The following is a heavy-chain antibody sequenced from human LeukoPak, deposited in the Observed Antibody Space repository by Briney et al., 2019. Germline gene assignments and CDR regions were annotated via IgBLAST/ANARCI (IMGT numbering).Heavy chain of an antibody. CDR3: ARLVPPYVPGSPHPHQFDY. CDR2: SYYSLMY. J-gene: IGHJ4*02. D-gene: IGHD3-10*01. V-gene: IGHV4-39*01. Sequence: SETLTLTCTVSGDSISRSNYYWGWLRQPPGMDLEWIGNSYYSLMYDSEPAMNSRAIISVDTSKNLYSLVLSFVTAADTPEYYCARLVPPYVPGSPHPHQFDYWGQGTLVIVPS. CDR1: GDSISRSNYY.